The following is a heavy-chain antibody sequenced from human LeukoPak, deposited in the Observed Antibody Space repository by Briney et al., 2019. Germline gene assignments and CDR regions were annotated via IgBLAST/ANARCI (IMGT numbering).Heavy chain of an antibody. CDR3: AREKEDTMVRGVIYYMDV. V-gene: IGHV4-34*01. Sequence: PSETLSLTCAVYGGSFSGYYWSWIRQPPGKGLEWIGEINRSGSTNYNPSLKSRVTISVDTSKNQFSLKLSSVTAADTAVYYCAREKEDTMVRGVIYYMDVWGKGTLVTVSS. J-gene: IGHJ6*03. CDR1: GGSFSGYY. D-gene: IGHD3-10*01. CDR2: INRSGST.